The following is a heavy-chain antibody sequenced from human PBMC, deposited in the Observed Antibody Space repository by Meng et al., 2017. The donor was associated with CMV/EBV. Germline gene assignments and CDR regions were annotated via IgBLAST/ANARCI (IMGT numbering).Heavy chain of an antibody. CDR2: IYYSGST. V-gene: IGHV4-30-4*08. Sequence: LRLSCTVSGGSISSGDYYWSWICQPPGKGLEWIGYIYYSGSTYYNPSLKSRVTISVDTSKNQFSLKLSSVTAADTAVYYCAIEYYYGSGSQFDYWGQGTLVTVSS. D-gene: IGHD3-10*01. CDR1: GGSISSGDYY. CDR3: AIEYYYGSGSQFDY. J-gene: IGHJ4*02.